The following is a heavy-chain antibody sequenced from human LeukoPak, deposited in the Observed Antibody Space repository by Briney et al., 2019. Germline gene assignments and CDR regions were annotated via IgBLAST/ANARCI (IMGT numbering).Heavy chain of an antibody. CDR3: AAYVLRFLEWLWRD. Sequence: VASVKVSCKVSGYTLTELSMHWVRQAPGKGREWMGGFDPEDGETIYAQKFQGRVTMTEDTSTDTAYMELSSLRSEDTAVYYCAAYVLRFLEWLWRDWGQGTLVTVSS. CDR1: GYTLTELS. CDR2: FDPEDGET. D-gene: IGHD3-3*01. J-gene: IGHJ4*02. V-gene: IGHV1-24*01.